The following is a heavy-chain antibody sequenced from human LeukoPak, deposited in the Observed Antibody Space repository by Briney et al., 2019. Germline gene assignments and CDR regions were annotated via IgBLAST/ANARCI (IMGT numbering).Heavy chain of an antibody. Sequence: SETLSLTCTVSGGSISSSSYYWGWIRQPPGKGLEWIGSIYYSGSTYYNPSLKSRVTISVDTSKNQFSLRLSSVTAADTAVYYCASEGIAAAGSFVYWGQGTLVTVSS. CDR3: ASEGIAAAGSFVY. D-gene: IGHD6-25*01. CDR1: GGSISSSSYY. CDR2: IYYSGST. V-gene: IGHV4-39*01. J-gene: IGHJ4*02.